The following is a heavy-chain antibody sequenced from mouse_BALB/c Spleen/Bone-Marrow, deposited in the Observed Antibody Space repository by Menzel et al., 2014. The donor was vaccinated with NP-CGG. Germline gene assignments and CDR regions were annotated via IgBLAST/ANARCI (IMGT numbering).Heavy chain of an antibody. CDR3: ARWVPYWEFAY. D-gene: IGHD4-1*01. CDR1: GYTFSSYW. V-gene: IGHV1-9*01. Sequence: QVQLQQSGAELMKPGASVKISCKATGYTFSSYWIEWVKQRPGHGLEWFGEILPGSGSTNYNEKFKGKAIFTADASSNPAYMQLSSLTSEDSAVYYCARWVPYWEFAYWGQGTLVTVSA. J-gene: IGHJ3*01. CDR2: ILPGSGST.